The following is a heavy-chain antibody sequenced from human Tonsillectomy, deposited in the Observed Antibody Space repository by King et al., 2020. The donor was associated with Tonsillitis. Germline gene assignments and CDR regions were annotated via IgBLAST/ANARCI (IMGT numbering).Heavy chain of an antibody. CDR1: AFSFDDYA. V-gene: IGHV3-9*01. D-gene: IGHD6-19*01. Sequence: VQLVESGGGLLQPGRSLRLSCVASAFSFDDYAMHWVRQAPGKGLEWVSGISWNSGGVAYADSVKGRFTISRDSAKNSLYLQMNSLRAEDTALYYCAKDTQWLVLGGAFDYWGQGTLVTVSS. CDR2: ISWNSGGV. CDR3: AKDTQWLVLGGAFDY. J-gene: IGHJ4*02.